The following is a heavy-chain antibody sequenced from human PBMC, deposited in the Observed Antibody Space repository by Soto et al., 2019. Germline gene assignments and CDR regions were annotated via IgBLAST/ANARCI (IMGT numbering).Heavy chain of an antibody. V-gene: IGHV3-21*01. CDR3: ARVPTHIAGTGVGWFDT. J-gene: IGHJ5*02. CDR1: GFTFNTYS. D-gene: IGHD6-19*01. CDR2: ISFASGFI. Sequence: EVQLVESGGGLVKPEGSLRLSCVASGFTFNTYSMHWVRQAPGKGLEWVSSISFASGFIYYADSLKGRFTISRDNAHNSLFLQMNSLRDGDTAVYYCARVPTHIAGTGVGWFDTWGQGTLVTVSS.